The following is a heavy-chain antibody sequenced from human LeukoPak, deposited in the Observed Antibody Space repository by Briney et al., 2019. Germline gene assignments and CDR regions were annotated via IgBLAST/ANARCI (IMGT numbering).Heavy chain of an antibody. CDR2: ISGSGGST. J-gene: IGHJ4*02. V-gene: IGHV3-23*01. Sequence: GGSLRLSCAASGFTFSSYAMSWVRQAPGKGLEWVSAISGSGGSTYYADSVKGRFTISRDNSKNTLYLQMNSLRAEDTAVYYCEKAVGYCSSGSCPWYYWGQGTLVTVSS. D-gene: IGHD2-15*01. CDR3: EKAVGYCSSGSCPWYY. CDR1: GFTFSSYA.